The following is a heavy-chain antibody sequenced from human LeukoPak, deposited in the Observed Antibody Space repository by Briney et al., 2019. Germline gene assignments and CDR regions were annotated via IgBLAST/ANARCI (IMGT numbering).Heavy chain of an antibody. Sequence: KPSETLSLTCTVSGGSISSYYWSWIRQPPGKGLEWIGYIYYSGSTNYNPSLKSRVTISVDTSKNQFSLKLSSVTAADTAVYYCAREGSGNFNFDYWGQGTLVTVSS. CDR2: IYYSGST. V-gene: IGHV4-59*01. CDR3: AREGSGNFNFDY. D-gene: IGHD4-23*01. CDR1: GGSISSYY. J-gene: IGHJ4*02.